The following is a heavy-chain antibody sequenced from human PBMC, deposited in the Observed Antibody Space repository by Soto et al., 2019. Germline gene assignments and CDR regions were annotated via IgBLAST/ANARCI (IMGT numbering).Heavy chain of an antibody. Sequence: EVQLMESGGGLVQPGGSLRLSCEASGFTVSMSAMNWVRQAPGKGLEWVSYISDSGDRTYYADSVKGRFTISKDRSTNSVSLQINSLRADDTAVYYCAKDRGIIVKAGDAFDVWGQGTMVTVSS. J-gene: IGHJ3*01. CDR1: GFTVSMSA. D-gene: IGHD3-16*02. CDR2: ISDSGDRT. V-gene: IGHV3-23*01. CDR3: AKDRGIIVKAGDAFDV.